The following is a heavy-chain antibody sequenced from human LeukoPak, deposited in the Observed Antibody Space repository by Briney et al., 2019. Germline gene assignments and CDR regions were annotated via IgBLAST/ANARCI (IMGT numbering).Heavy chain of an antibody. CDR3: ARGPPLSIAARPYYYYGMDV. J-gene: IGHJ6*02. D-gene: IGHD6-6*01. CDR1: GGSFSGYY. CDR2: INHSGST. Sequence: SETLSLTCAVYGGSFSGYYWSWIRQPPGKGLEWIGEINHSGSTNYNPSHKSRVTISVDTSKNQFSLKLSSVTAADTAVYYCARGPPLSIAARPYYYYGMDVWGQGTTVTVSS. V-gene: IGHV4-34*01.